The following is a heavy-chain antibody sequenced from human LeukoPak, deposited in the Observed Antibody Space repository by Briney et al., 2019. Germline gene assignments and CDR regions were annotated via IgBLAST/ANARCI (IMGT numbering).Heavy chain of an antibody. CDR1: GITVSNAW. J-gene: IGHJ4*02. D-gene: IGHD2-15*01. V-gene: IGHV3-7*01. Sequence: PGGSLRLSCAAAGITVSNAWMTWVRQAPGKGLEWVAIINQDGSERLYVDSVKGRFTISRDNAKNSLYLQMNSLGGEDTAVYYCAGGAGWTVDYWGQGTLVTVSS. CDR3: AGGAGWTVDY. CDR2: INQDGSER.